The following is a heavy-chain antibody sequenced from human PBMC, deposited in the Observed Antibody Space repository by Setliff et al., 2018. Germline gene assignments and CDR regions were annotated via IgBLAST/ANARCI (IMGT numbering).Heavy chain of an antibody. J-gene: IGHJ4*02. Sequence: ASVKVSCKASGYSFTRYYMHWVRQAPGQGLEWMGIINTGGGSASYAQKFQGRVTMTSDTSTSTVYMEVNSVTSDDTAMYFCARGGMAAAGRKGVFEHWGQGTLVTVSS. V-gene: IGHV1-46*01. D-gene: IGHD6-13*01. CDR1: GYSFTRYY. CDR2: INTGGGSA. CDR3: ARGGMAAAGRKGVFEH.